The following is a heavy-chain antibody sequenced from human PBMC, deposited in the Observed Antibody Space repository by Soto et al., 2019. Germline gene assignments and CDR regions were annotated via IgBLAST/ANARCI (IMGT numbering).Heavy chain of an antibody. Sequence: ASVNVSFKASGYTFTSYGISWVRQAPGQGLELMGWISAYNGNTNYAQKLQGRVTMTTDTSTSTAYMELRSLRSDDTAVYYCARHAKSDSTHPYAFDVWGQCTTVTVSS. D-gene: IGHD3-22*01. CDR3: ARHAKSDSTHPYAFDV. CDR1: GYTFTSYG. V-gene: IGHV1-18*01. J-gene: IGHJ3*01. CDR2: ISAYNGNT.